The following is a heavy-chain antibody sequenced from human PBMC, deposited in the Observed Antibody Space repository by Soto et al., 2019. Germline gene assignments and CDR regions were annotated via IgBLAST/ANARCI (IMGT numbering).Heavy chain of an antibody. CDR2: INPKSGGT. D-gene: IGHD6-19*01. CDR1: GYSFTDYH. J-gene: IGHJ4*02. CDR3: ARISSASSGWLPDY. V-gene: IGHV1-2*04. Sequence: GASVKVSCKASGYSFTDYHIHWVRQAPGQGLEWLGRINPKSGGTSTAQKFQGWVTMTRDRSISTVYMELTRLRSDDTAVYFCARISSASSGWLPDYWGQGTLVTVSS.